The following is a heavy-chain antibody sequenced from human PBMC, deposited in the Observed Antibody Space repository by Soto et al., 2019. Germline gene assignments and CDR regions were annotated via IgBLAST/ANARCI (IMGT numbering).Heavy chain of an antibody. D-gene: IGHD3-3*01. J-gene: IGHJ3*02. CDR2: ISSSSSTI. CDR3: ARDAPYDFWSGSHGAFDI. V-gene: IGHV3-48*01. CDR1: GFTFSSYS. Sequence: PGGSLRLSCAASGFTFSSYSMNWVRQAPGKGLEWVSYISSSSSTIYYADSVKGRFTISRDNAKNSLYLQMNSLRAEDTAVYYCARDAPYDFWSGSHGAFDIWGQGTVVTVSS.